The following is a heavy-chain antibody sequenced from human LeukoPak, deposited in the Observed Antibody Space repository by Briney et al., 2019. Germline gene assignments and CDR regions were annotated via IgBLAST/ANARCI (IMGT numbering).Heavy chain of an antibody. CDR2: IYYSGST. CDR1: GGSISSSSYY. D-gene: IGHD6-13*01. Sequence: SETLSLTCTVSGGSISSSSYYWGWIRQPPGKGLEWIGSIYYSGSTYYNPSLKSRVTISVDTSKNQFSLKLSSVTAADTAVYYCATIYSSSWNLFDYWGQGTLVTVSS. J-gene: IGHJ4*02. CDR3: ATIYSSSWNLFDY. V-gene: IGHV4-39*01.